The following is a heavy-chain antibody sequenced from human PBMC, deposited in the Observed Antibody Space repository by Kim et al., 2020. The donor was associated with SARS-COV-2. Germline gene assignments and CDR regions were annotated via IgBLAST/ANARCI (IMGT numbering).Heavy chain of an antibody. CDR3: ATEGSHSSGSPRLYGMDV. V-gene: IGHV1-24*01. CDR2: FDPEDGET. J-gene: IGHJ6*02. D-gene: IGHD3-22*01. CDR1: GYTLTELS. Sequence: ASVKVSCKVSGYTLTELSMHWVRQAPGKGLEWMGGFDPEDGETIYAQKFQGRVTMTEDTSTDTAYMELSSLRSEDTAVYYCATEGSHSSGSPRLYGMDVWGQGTTVTVSS.